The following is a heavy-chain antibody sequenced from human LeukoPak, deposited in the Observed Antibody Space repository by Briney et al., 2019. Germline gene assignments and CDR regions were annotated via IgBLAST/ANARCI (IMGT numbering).Heavy chain of an antibody. Sequence: SVKVSCKASGGTFTSYAISWVRQAPGQGVEWMGGIIPIFGTANYAQKLQGRVTITADESTSTAYMELSSLSSEDTAVYYCARDGISDYDILTGFLGNYFDYWGQGTLVTVSS. V-gene: IGHV1-69*13. J-gene: IGHJ4*02. CDR1: GGTFTSYA. D-gene: IGHD3-9*01. CDR2: IIPIFGTA. CDR3: ARDGISDYDILTGFLGNYFDY.